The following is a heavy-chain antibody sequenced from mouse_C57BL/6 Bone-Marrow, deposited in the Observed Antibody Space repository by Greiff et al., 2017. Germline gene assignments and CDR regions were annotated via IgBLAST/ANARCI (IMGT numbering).Heavy chain of an antibody. J-gene: IGHJ2*01. Sequence: QVQLQQSGAELARPGASVKMSCKASGYTFTSYTMHWVKQRPGQGLEWIGYINPSSGYTKYNQKFKDKATLTADKSSSTAYMQLSSLTSEDSAVYYCARYYYGSSPFDYGGQGTTLTVSS. D-gene: IGHD1-1*01. CDR1: GYTFTSYT. CDR2: INPSSGYT. CDR3: ARYYYGSSPFDY. V-gene: IGHV1-4*01.